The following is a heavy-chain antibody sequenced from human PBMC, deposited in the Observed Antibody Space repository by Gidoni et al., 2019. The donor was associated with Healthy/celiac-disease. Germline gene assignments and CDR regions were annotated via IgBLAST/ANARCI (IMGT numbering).Heavy chain of an antibody. D-gene: IGHD2-2*01. CDR1: GGTIRSSSYY. CDR3: ASALAIVVVPAAMRRGWFDP. CDR2: TYYSGST. Sequence: LQLQESGPGLVKPSETLSLTCTVSGGTIRSSSYYWGWIRQPPGKGLEWIGSTYYSGSTYYNPSLKSRVTISVDTSKNQFSLKLSSVTAADTAVYYCASALAIVVVPAAMRRGWFDPWGQGTLVTVSS. J-gene: IGHJ5*02. V-gene: IGHV4-39*01.